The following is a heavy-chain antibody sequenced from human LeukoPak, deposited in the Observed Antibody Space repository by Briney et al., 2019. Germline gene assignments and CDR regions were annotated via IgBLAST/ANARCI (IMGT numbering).Heavy chain of an antibody. CDR1: GFTFDDYA. J-gene: IGHJ4*02. Sequence: GGSLRLSCAASGFTFDDYAMHWVRQAPGKGLEWVSGISWNSGSIGYADSVKGRFTISRDNAENSVYLQMNDLRAEDTGVYYCVTKEPSTSGWSYWGQGTLVTVSS. V-gene: IGHV3-9*01. CDR3: VTKEPSTSGWSY. D-gene: IGHD6-19*01. CDR2: ISWNSGSI.